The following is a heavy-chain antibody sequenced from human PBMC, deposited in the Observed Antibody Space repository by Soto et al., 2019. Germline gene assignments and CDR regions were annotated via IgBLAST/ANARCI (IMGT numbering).Heavy chain of an antibody. CDR3: ARARQDALYFFSSMDV. CDR1: GFTFSSYN. J-gene: IGHJ6*03. CDR2: ISGSSSYI. Sequence: EVQLVESGGGLVKPGGSLRLSCAASGFTFSSYNMNWVRQAPGKGLEWVSCISGSSSYIYYADSVKGGFTISRDNAKNSLYLQMNSRRAADPALYYSARARQDALYFFSSMDVWGKGTPFTFSS. V-gene: IGHV3-21*01.